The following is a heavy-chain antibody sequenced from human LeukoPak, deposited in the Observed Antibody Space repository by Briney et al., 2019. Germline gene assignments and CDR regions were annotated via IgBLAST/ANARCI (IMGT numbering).Heavy chain of an antibody. CDR2: IYHSGST. CDR3: ARAPRFLEWFPYYYYTDV. CDR1: TYSISSGYY. V-gene: IGHV4-38-2*01. J-gene: IGHJ6*03. D-gene: IGHD3-3*01. Sequence: PSETLSLTCAVSTYSISSGYYWGWIRQPPGKGLEWIGTIYHSGSTYYNPSLKSRVTISVDTSKSQFSLKLSSVTAADTAVYYCARAPRFLEWFPYYYYTDVWGKGTTVTVSS.